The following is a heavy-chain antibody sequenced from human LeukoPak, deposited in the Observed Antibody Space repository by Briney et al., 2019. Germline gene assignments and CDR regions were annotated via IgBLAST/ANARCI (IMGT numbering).Heavy chain of an antibody. CDR1: GYTFTSYD. CDR3: ASSRCSGGSCYSGLDY. D-gene: IGHD2-15*01. V-gene: IGHV1-8*01. CDR2: MNPNSGNT. Sequence: ASVKVSCKASGYTFTSYDINWVRQATGQGLEWMGWMNPNSGNTGYAQEFQGRVNMTRNTSISTAYMELSSLRSEDTAVYYCASSRCSGGSCYSGLDYWGQGTLVTVSS. J-gene: IGHJ4*02.